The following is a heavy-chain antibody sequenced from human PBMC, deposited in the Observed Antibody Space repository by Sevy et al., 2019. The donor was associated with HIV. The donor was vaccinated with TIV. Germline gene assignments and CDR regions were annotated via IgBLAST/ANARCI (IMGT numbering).Heavy chain of an antibody. J-gene: IGHJ6*02. Sequence: SETLSLTCTVSGGSISSCYWKWIRQPPGKGLEWIGYMDYSGSSSYNPSLKGRVSISLDTSKNQFSLKLTSVTAADTAVYYCARAGGSTDWGIDVWGQGTTVTVSS. D-gene: IGHD2-2*01. V-gene: IGHV4-59*01. CDR2: MDYSGSS. CDR3: ARAGGSTDWGIDV. CDR1: GGSISSCY.